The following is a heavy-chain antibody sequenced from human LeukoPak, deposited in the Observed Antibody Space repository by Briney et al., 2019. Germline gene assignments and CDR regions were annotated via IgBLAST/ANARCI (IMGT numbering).Heavy chain of an antibody. CDR2: INHSGST. V-gene: IGHV4-34*01. Sequence: PSETLSLTCTVSGGSIINYYWSWIRQPPGKGLEWIGEINHSGSTNYNPSLKSRVTISVDTSKNQFSLKLSSVTAADTAVYYCARGSSTVTFDYWGQGTLVTVSS. CDR1: GGSIINYY. D-gene: IGHD4-17*01. CDR3: ARGSSTVTFDY. J-gene: IGHJ4*02.